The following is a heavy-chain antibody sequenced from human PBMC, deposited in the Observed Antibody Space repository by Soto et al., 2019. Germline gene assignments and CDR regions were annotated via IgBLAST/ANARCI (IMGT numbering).Heavy chain of an antibody. V-gene: IGHV4-31*03. D-gene: IGHD5-18*01. Sequence: QVQLQESGPGLVKPSQTLSLTCTVSGGSISSGGYYWSWIRQHPGKGLEWIGYIYYSGSTYYNPSLKSRVTISVDTHKNQCSLKLSSVPAADTAVYYCARSGYSYGPNPLLYWGQGTLVTVSS. CDR2: IYYSGST. J-gene: IGHJ4*02. CDR3: ARSGYSYGPNPLLY. CDR1: GGSISSGGYY.